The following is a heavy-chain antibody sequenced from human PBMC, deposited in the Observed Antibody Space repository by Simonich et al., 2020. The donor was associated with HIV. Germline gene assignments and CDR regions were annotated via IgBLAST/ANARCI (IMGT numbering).Heavy chain of an antibody. J-gene: IGHJ4*02. CDR1: GYTFTNYF. CDR3: ARGTRFDY. CDR2: INPYNLNT. V-gene: IGHV1-18*01. Sequence: QVQLVQSGAEGKKPGASVKVSCKASGYTFTNYFITWVRQAPGQGLEWMGWINPYNLNTNYAQKLQELQGRVTMTTDTSTSTVYMELRSLTSDDTAVYYCARGTRFDYWGQGTLVIVSS. D-gene: IGHD1-7*01.